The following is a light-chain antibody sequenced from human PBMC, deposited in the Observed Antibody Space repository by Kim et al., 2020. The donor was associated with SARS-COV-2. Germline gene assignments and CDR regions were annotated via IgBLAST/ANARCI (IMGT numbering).Light chain of an antibody. CDR2: STS. V-gene: IGKV1-12*01. J-gene: IGKJ4*01. Sequence: ASVGDRVTITWRASENIGSWLAWYQQKPGKAPSLLIYSTSTLHSGVPSRFSGSGSGTDFTLTVSSLQPEDSAVYYCQQLNGFPLTFGGGTKVDIK. CDR1: ENIGSW. CDR3: QQLNGFPLT.